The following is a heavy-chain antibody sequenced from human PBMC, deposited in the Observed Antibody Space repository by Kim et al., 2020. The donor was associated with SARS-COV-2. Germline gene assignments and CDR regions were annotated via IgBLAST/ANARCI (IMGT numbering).Heavy chain of an antibody. V-gene: IGHV1-58*02. D-gene: IGHD3-3*01. CDR1: GITFGTSA. CDR3: AAANWNFYFHGMDR. J-gene: IGHJ6*02. Sequence: SVKVSCKASGITFGTSAMQWVRQARGQRLEWIGWIVVGSGNTNYAQQFQGRVTISRDMSTSTVYLELSSLGSEDTAVYYCAAANWNFYFHGMDRWGQGTTVTVSS. CDR2: IVVGSGNT.